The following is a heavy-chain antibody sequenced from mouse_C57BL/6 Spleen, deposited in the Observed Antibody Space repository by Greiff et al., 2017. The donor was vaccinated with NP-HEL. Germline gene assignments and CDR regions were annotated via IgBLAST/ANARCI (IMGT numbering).Heavy chain of an antibody. V-gene: IGHV5-15*01. CDR2: ISNLAYSI. J-gene: IGHJ2*01. Sequence: VQLKQSGGGLVQPGGSLKLSCAASGFTFSDYGMAWVRQAPRKGPEWVAFISNLAYSIYYADTVTGRFTISRENAKNTLYLEMSSLRSEDTAMYYCARRLGQGGFDYWGQGTTLTVSS. CDR3: ARRLGQGGFDY. D-gene: IGHD3-3*01. CDR1: GFTFSDYG.